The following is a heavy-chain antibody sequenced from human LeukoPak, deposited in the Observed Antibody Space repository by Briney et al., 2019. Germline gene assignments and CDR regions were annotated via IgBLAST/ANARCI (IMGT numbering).Heavy chain of an antibody. CDR1: GGAISSSHYY. Sequence: SEALSLTCTVSGGAISSSHYYWGWIRQPPGKGLEWIGSIYYSGSTSYNSALKSRVTISVDTSKNQFSLKLSSVTAADTAVYYCAILPARDTYYYDSSGYYRPGVHWGQGTLVTVSS. D-gene: IGHD3-22*01. J-gene: IGHJ4*02. CDR2: IYYSGST. V-gene: IGHV4-39*07. CDR3: AILPARDTYYYDSSGYYRPGVH.